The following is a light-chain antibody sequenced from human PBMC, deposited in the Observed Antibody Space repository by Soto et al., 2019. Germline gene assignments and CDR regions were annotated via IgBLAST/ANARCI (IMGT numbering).Light chain of an antibody. Sequence: EIVMPQSPATLSVAPGERATLSCRASQSVSSDFAWYQQKPGQAPRLLIYGTSSRATGIPDRFSGSGSGTDFTLTISRLEPEDFAVDYCQQYGSSPITGGQGTRLEIK. CDR1: QSVSSD. J-gene: IGKJ5*01. V-gene: IGKV3-20*01. CDR2: GTS. CDR3: QQYGSSPIT.